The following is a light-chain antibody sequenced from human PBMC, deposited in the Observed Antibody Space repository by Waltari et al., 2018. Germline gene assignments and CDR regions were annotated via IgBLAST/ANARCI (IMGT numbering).Light chain of an antibody. Sequence: QSVLTQPLSASGTPGQRVVLSCSGSSSNIGDNFVNWFQQLPGTPPKLNIFSDNQRPSGVPARFSGSKSGTSASLALSGLQSEDEADYHCAAWDDNLNGPVFGGWTKLTVL. J-gene: IGLJ3*02. V-gene: IGLV1-44*01. CDR2: SDN. CDR3: AAWDDNLNGPV. CDR1: SSNIGDNF.